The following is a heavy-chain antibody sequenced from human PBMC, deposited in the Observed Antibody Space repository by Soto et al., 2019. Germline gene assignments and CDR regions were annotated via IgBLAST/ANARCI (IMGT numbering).Heavy chain of an antibody. CDR1: GFTFSSYA. CDR3: AKDRGGSSWYSNWFDP. J-gene: IGHJ5*02. CDR2: ISGSGGST. Sequence: GESLKISCAASGFTFSSYAMSWVRQAPGKGLEWVSAISGSGGSTYYADSVKGRFTISRDNSKNTLYLQMNSLRAEDTAVYYCAKDRGGSSWYSNWFDPWGQGTLVTVSS. V-gene: IGHV3-23*01. D-gene: IGHD6-13*01.